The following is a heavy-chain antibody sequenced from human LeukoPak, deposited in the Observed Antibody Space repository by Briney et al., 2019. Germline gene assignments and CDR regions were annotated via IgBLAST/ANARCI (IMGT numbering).Heavy chain of an antibody. CDR1: GFTFSSYS. CDR3: ARRSAAKDAFDF. CDR2: ISSSSSTI. J-gene: IGHJ3*01. D-gene: IGHD6-25*01. Sequence: GGSLRLSCAASGFTFSSYSMDWVRQAPGKGLEWVSYISSSSSTIYYADSVKGRFTISRDNAKNSLYLQMNSLRAEGTAVYYCARRSAAKDAFDFWGQGTMVTVSS. V-gene: IGHV3-48*01.